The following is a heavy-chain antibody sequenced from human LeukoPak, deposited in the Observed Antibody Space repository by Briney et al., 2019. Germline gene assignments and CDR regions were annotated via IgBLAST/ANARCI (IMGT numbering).Heavy chain of an antibody. Sequence: ASVKVSCKASGYTFTDYYIHWVRQAPGQGLEWMGWINPNNGGTNFPQQFQDRVTLTRDTSVNTAYMELSRLKSDDTAVYFCATAPSPGLGFCSGASCYLDYWGQGTLVTVSS. CDR3: ATAPSPGLGFCSGASCYLDY. CDR1: GYTFTDYY. D-gene: IGHD2-2*01. CDR2: INPNNGGT. V-gene: IGHV1-2*02. J-gene: IGHJ4*02.